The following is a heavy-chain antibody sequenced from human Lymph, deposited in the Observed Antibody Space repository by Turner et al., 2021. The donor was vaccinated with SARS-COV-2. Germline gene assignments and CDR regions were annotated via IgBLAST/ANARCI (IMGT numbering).Heavy chain of an antibody. CDR2: ISCSGGST. J-gene: IGHJ4*02. CDR3: AKNEMAMIVVVIALFDY. D-gene: IGHD3-22*01. V-gene: IGHV3-23*01. CDR1: GFTFSSYA. Sequence: EVQLLESGGGLVQPGGSLRLSCAVSGFTFSSYAMSWVRQAPREGLVWFLTISCSGGSTYYADSVKGRFTISRDNSKNTLYLQMNSLRAEDTAVYYCAKNEMAMIVVVIALFDYWGQGTLVTVSS.